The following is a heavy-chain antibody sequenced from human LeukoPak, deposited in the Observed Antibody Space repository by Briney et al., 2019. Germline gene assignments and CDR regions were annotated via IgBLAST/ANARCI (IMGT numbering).Heavy chain of an antibody. Sequence: ASVKVSCKASGYTFTSYYMHWVRQAPGQGLEWMGIINPSGGSTSYAQKFQGRVTMTRDTSTSTVYMELSSLRSEDTAVYYCARDGGVYSSGWYSDYWGQGTLVTVSS. V-gene: IGHV1-46*01. CDR2: INPSGGST. CDR1: GYTFTSYY. CDR3: ARDGGVYSSGWYSDY. J-gene: IGHJ4*02. D-gene: IGHD6-19*01.